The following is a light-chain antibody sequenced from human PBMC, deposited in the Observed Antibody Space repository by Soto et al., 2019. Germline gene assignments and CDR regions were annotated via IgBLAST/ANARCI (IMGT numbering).Light chain of an antibody. J-gene: IGLJ2*01. CDR1: SSDIGGYNF. Sequence: QSALTQPASVSGSLGQSITISCTGTSSDIGGYNFVSWYQHHPGKAPKLMIYEVNNRPSGVSSRFSGSKSGNTASLTISGLQTEDEADYYCSSFTTSSTLVVFGGGTKVTVL. CDR2: EVN. V-gene: IGLV2-14*01. CDR3: SSFTTSSTLVV.